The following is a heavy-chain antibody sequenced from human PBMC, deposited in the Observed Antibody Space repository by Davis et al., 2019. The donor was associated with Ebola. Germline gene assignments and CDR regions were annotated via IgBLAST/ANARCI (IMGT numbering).Heavy chain of an antibody. V-gene: IGHV3-23*01. CDR2: ISGGSGGT. CDR3: AATYNFEY. Sequence: GESLKISCAAPGFFFSSYAVSWVRQAPGKGLEWVSSISGGSGGTYDADSVKGRFTISRDNSKNTVHLQMNSLRVEDTAIYYCAATYNFEYWGQGALVTVSS. CDR1: GFFFSSYA. D-gene: IGHD4-11*01. J-gene: IGHJ4*02.